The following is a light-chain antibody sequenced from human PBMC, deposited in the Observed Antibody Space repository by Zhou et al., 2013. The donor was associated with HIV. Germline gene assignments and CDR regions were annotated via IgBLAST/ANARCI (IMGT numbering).Light chain of an antibody. V-gene: IGKV3-20*01. CDR1: QSISSSY. CDR2: GAS. J-gene: IGKJ1*01. CDR3: QQYNNWPRT. Sequence: EIVLTQSPGTLSLSPGERATLSCRASQSISSSYLAWYQQKPGQAPRLLIYGASSRATGIPARFSGSGSGTDFTLTISSLEPEDFAVYYCQQYNNWPRTFGQGTKVEMK.